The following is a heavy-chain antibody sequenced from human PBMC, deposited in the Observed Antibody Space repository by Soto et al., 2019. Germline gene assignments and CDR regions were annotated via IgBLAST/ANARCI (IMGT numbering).Heavy chain of an antibody. Sequence: EVQLVESGGGLVQPGGSLRLSCAASGFIFSSYDVHWVRQAPGKGLEWVSVITTTGDTYYAASVKGRFTISRENAENSLYLQMNSLRAEDAAVYYCARGDPLHYGSYPSWHYYGMDVWGRGTTVTVSS. CDR3: ARGDPLHYGSYPSWHYYGMDV. V-gene: IGHV3-13*01. CDR2: ITTTGDT. J-gene: IGHJ6*02. D-gene: IGHD3-16*01. CDR1: GFIFSSYD.